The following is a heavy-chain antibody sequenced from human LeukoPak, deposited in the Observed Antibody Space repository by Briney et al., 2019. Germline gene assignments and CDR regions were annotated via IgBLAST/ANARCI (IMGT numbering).Heavy chain of an antibody. CDR1: GFGFSDAW. CDR2: IKSKVDGGTP. CDR3: TTGNWGPY. V-gene: IGHV3-15*07. Sequence: GGSLRLSCAASGFGFSDAWMNWVRQAPGKGLEWVGHIKSKVDGGTPDYVAPVEGRFTISRDDSKNTLYLQMNSLKTEDTAVYYCTTGNWGPYWGQGTLVTVSS. J-gene: IGHJ4*02. D-gene: IGHD7-27*01.